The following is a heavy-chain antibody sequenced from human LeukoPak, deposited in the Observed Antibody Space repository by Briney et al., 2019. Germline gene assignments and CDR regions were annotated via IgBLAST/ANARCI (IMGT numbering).Heavy chain of an antibody. CDR1: GGSFSDDY. V-gene: IGHV4-34*01. CDR3: ARVHGHNLGTLDY. D-gene: IGHD5-24*01. CDR2: INPGGST. Sequence: PSETLSLTCTVYGGSFSDDYWSWVRQPPGEGLQWIGEINPGGSTNNNPSLQSRLIMSVDTSKNQFSLNLTSVTAADTAVYYCARVHGHNLGTLDYWGQGILVTVTS. J-gene: IGHJ4*02.